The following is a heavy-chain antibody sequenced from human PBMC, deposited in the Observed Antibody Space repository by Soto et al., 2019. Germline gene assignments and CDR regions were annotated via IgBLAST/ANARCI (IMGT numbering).Heavy chain of an antibody. CDR3: ARCLITGTSRYYFDY. D-gene: IGHD1-20*01. CDR2: IYYSGST. V-gene: IGHV4-31*03. CDR1: GGSISSGGYY. J-gene: IGHJ4*02. Sequence: QVQLQESGPGLVKPSQTLSLTCTVSGGSISSGGYYWSWLRQHPGKGLEWIGYIYYSGSTYYNPSLKSRVTISVDTSKNQFSLKLSSVTAADTAVYYCARCLITGTSRYYFDYWGQGTLVTVSS.